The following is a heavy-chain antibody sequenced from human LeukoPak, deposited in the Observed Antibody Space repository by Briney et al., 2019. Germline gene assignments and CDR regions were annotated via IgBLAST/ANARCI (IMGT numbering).Heavy chain of an antibody. CDR1: GFTFSSYA. CDR2: ISSTSSTI. V-gene: IGHV3-48*01. D-gene: IGHD2-8*01. Sequence: GGSLRLSCAASGFTFSSYAMNWVRQAPGKGLEWISYISSTSSTIYIADSMKGRFTVSRDNARNSLYLQMNSLRAEDTAVYYCVRAVMGTFDYWGQGTLVTVSS. CDR3: VRAVMGTFDY. J-gene: IGHJ4*02.